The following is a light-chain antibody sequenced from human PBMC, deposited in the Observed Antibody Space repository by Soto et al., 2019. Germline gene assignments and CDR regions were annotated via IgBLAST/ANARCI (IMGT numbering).Light chain of an antibody. J-gene: IGLJ2*01. CDR3: QSYDSSLNAYVV. CDR1: SSNIGAGFD. CDR2: GNK. V-gene: IGLV1-40*01. Sequence: QSVLTQPPSVSGAPGQRVTISCTGSSSNIGAGFDVQWYQQLPGTAPKLLIYGNKNRPSGVPDRFSGSKSGSSASLAITGLQAEDEADYYCQSYDSSLNAYVVFGGGTKLTVL.